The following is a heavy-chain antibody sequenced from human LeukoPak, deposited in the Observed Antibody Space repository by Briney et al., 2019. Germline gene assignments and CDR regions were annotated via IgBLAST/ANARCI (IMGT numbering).Heavy chain of an antibody. Sequence: SETLSLTCAVYGGSFSGYYWSWIRQPPGKGLEWIGEIYHGGSTNYNPSLKSRVTISVDTSKNQFSLKLSSVTAADTAVYYCARGRNLGIVVVPAARSGYFQHWGQGTLVTVSS. V-gene: IGHV4-34*01. J-gene: IGHJ1*01. D-gene: IGHD2-2*01. CDR1: GGSFSGYY. CDR2: IYHGGST. CDR3: ARGRNLGIVVVPAARSGYFQH.